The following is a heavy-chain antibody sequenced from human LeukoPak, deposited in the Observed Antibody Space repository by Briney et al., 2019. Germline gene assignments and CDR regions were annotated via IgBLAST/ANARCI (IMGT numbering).Heavy chain of an antibody. V-gene: IGHV4-34*01. CDR1: GGSFSGYY. D-gene: IGHD2-15*01. CDR2: INHSGST. J-gene: IGHJ4*02. CDR3: ARLGGGYCSGGSCYHFSNFDY. Sequence: PSETLSLTCAVYGGSFSGYYWSWIRQPPGKGLEWIGEINHSGSTNYNPSLKSRVTISVDTSKNQFSLKLSSVTAADTAVYYCARLGGGYCSGGSCYHFSNFDYWGQGTLVTVSS.